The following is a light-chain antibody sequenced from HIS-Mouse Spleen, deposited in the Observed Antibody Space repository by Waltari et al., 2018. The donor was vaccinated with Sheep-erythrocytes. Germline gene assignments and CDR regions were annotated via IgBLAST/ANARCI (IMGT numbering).Light chain of an antibody. CDR2: CAS. CDR3: QQYYSTPLT. J-gene: IGKJ4*01. V-gene: IGKV4-1*01. CDR1: QSVLYSSNNKNN. Sequence: DIVMTQSPDSLAVSLGERATINCKSSQSVLYSSNNKNNLAWYQQNPGQPPKLLIYCASTRESGVPDRFSGSGSGTDFTLTISSLQAEDVAVYYCQQYYSTPLTFGGGTKVEIK.